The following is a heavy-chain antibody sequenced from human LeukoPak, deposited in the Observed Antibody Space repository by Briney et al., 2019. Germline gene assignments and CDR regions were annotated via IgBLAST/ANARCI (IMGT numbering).Heavy chain of an antibody. V-gene: IGHV3-64*05. Sequence: RGGSLRLSCSASGFTFKSYAMHRVRQAPGKGLEYVSSINTNGANTYYADSVKGRFTISRDNSRNTVYVQMNSLTPEDTAVYYCVKGLDYSSSQMDSWGRGTLVTVSS. CDR1: GFTFKSYA. J-gene: IGHJ4*02. CDR3: VKGLDYSSSQMDS. CDR2: INTNGANT. D-gene: IGHD6-6*01.